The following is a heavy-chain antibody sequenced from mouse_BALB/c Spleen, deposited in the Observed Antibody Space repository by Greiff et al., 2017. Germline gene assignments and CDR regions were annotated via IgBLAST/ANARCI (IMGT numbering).Heavy chain of an antibody. J-gene: IGHJ1*01. Sequence: EVKLVESGGGLVQPGGSRKLSCAASGFTFSSFGMHWVRQAPEKGLEWVAYISSGSSTIYYADTVKGRFTISRDNPKNTLFLQMTSLRSEDTAMYYCARGGGSSYYWYFDVWGAGTTVTVSS. V-gene: IGHV5-17*02. CDR3: ARGGGSSYYWYFDV. CDR1: GFTFSSFG. D-gene: IGHD1-1*01. CDR2: ISSGSSTI.